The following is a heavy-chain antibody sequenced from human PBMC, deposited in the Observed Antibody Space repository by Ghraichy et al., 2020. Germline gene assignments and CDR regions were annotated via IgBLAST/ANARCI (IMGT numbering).Heavy chain of an antibody. J-gene: IGHJ4*02. D-gene: IGHD1-7*01. CDR2: ISGGGGTT. V-gene: IGHV3-23*01. Sequence: GGSLRLSCAASGFAFSTYAMSWVRQAPGKGLEWVSTISGGGGTTNYADSVKGRFTISRDNSENTLFLQMNSLRAEDTAVYYCAKDALTGTTYNYFDYWGQGTLVTVSS. CDR1: GFAFSTYA. CDR3: AKDALTGTTYNYFDY.